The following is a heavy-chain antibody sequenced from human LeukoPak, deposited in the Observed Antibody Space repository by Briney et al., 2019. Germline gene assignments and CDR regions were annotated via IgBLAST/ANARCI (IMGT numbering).Heavy chain of an antibody. J-gene: IGHJ4*02. CDR1: GGSISSYY. V-gene: IGHV4-34*01. CDR2: INHSGSP. Sequence: PSEPLSLTCTVSGGSISSYYWSWIRPPPGKRLEWIGEINHSGSPNYNPSLKSRVTISADTSKNHFSLKLSSVTAADTAVYYCARVPPRFLEPFDYWGQGTLVTVSS. CDR3: ARVPPRFLEPFDY. D-gene: IGHD3-3*01.